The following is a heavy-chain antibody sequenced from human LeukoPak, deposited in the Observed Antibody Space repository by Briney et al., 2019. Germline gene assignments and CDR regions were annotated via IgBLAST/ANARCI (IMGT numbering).Heavy chain of an antibody. D-gene: IGHD6-13*01. CDR3: ARDGRYSRTDDAFDI. J-gene: IGHJ3*02. CDR2: INHSGST. CDR1: GGSFRGYY. Sequence: PSETLSLTCAVYGGSFRGYYWSWIRQPPGKGLEWIGEINHSGSTNYNPSLKSRVTISVDTSKNQFSLKLSSVTAADTAVYYCARDGRYSRTDDAFDIWGQGTMVTVSS. V-gene: IGHV4-34*01.